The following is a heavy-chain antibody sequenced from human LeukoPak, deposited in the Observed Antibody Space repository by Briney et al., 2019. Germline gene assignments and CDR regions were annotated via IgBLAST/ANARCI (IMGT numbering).Heavy chain of an antibody. D-gene: IGHD6-19*01. CDR1: GGSISSSYFY. CDR2: IYYTGNT. V-gene: IGHV4-39*07. Sequence: SETLSLTCTVSGGSISSSYFYWGWIRQPPGKGLEWIGSIYYTGNTYYNPSLKSRVTISLDMSKNQFSLKLTSATAADTAMYYCARDAYSSGWPPYDAFDIWGQGTMVTVSS. CDR3: ARDAYSSGWPPYDAFDI. J-gene: IGHJ3*02.